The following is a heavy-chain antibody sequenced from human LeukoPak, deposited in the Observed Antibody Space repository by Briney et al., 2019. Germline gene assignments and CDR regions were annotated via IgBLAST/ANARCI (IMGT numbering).Heavy chain of an antibody. J-gene: IGHJ3*02. Sequence: SETLSLTCTVSGGSISSSSYYWGWIRQPPGKGLEWIGSIYYSGSTYSNPSLNSRVTISVDTSKNQFSLKLSSVTAADTAVYYCARDAPDSGSYPDDAFDIWGQGTMVTVSS. CDR3: ARDAPDSGSYPDDAFDI. CDR1: GGSISSSSYY. V-gene: IGHV4-39*07. D-gene: IGHD1-26*01. CDR2: IYYSGST.